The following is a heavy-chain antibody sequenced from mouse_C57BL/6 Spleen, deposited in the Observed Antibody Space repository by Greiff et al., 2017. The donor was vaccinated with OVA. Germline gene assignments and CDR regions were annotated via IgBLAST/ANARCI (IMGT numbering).Heavy chain of an antibody. CDR2: IYPGDGDT. CDR3: ARGDDGYYVGYFDV. D-gene: IGHD2-3*01. V-gene: IGHV1-82*01. CDR1: GYAFSSSW. J-gene: IGHJ1*03. Sequence: LMESGPELVKPGASVKISCKASGYAFSSSWMNWVKQRPGKGLEWIGRIYPGDGDTNYNGKFKGKATLTADKSSSTAYMQLSSLTSEDSAVYFCARGDDGYYVGYFDVWGTGTTVTVSS.